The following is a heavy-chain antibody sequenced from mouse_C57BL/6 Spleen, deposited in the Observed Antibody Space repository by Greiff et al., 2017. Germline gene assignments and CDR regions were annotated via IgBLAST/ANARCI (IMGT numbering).Heavy chain of an antibody. D-gene: IGHD1-1*01. CDR1: GYTFTSYW. V-gene: IGHV1-64*01. Sequence: VQLQQPGAELVKPGASVKLSCKASGYTFTSYWMHWVKQRPGQGLEWIGMIHPNSGSTNYNEKFKSKATLTVDKSSSTAYMQLSSLTSEDSAVYYCARGDGSSPLYAMDYWGQGTSVTVSS. CDR2: IHPNSGST. J-gene: IGHJ4*01. CDR3: ARGDGSSPLYAMDY.